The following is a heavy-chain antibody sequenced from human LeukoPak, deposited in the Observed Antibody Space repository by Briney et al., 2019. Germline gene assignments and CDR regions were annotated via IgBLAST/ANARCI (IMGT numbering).Heavy chain of an antibody. CDR3: AHSLALGYDFGTLDY. V-gene: IGHV2-5*01. D-gene: IGHD5-12*01. Sequence: GPTLLKPTHTLTLTCTSSGIGLGTRGVGGGWIRHPPGKPLVWLALIYWHDDKRYSPSLKSRLTITKANSKNQVVLTMTNMDPVDTATYYCAHSLALGYDFGTLDYWGQGTLVTVSS. CDR1: GIGLGTRGVG. CDR2: IYWHDDK. J-gene: IGHJ4*02.